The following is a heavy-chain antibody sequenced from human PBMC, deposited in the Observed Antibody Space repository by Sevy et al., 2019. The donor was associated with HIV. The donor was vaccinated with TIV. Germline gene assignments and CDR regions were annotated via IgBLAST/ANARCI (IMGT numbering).Heavy chain of an antibody. CDR2: INPNSGGT. D-gene: IGHD3-22*01. CDR1: GYTFTGYY. V-gene: IGHV1-2*02. Sequence: ASVKVSCKASGYTFTGYYMHWVRQAPGQGLEWMGWINPNSGGTNYAQKFQGRVTMTRDTSISTAYMELSRLRSDDTDVYYCARVFSYYYDSSGYLLDYWGQGTLVTVSS. J-gene: IGHJ4*02. CDR3: ARVFSYYYDSSGYLLDY.